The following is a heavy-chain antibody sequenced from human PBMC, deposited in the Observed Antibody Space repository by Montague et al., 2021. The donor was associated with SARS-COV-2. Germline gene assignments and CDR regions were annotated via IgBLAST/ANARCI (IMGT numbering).Heavy chain of an antibody. CDR2: IYYSGST. CDR3: ARISRNCGFVGGFDV. J-gene: IGHJ3*01. CDR1: GGSISSDCYY. Sequence: TLSLTCTVSGGSISSDCYYWSRLRQHPGKGLVWIGYIYYSGSTYYNPSLQSRVTISVDTSKNQFSLKLSSVTAAATAVYYCARISRNCGFVGGFDVWGQGTLVTVSS. V-gene: IGHV4-31*03. D-gene: IGHD2-21*01.